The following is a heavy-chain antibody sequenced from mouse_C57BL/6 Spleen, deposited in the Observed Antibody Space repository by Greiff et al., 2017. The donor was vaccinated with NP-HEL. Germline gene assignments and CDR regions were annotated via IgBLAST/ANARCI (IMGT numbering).Heavy chain of an antibody. D-gene: IGHD2-12*01. V-gene: IGHV5-4*01. Sequence: EVQLVESGGGLVKPGGSLKLSCAASGFTFSSYAMSWVRQTPEKRLEWVATISDGGSYTYYPDNVKGRFTISRDNAKNNLYLQMSHLKSEDTAMYYCARGRRGGLYAMDYWGQGTSVTVSS. CDR2: ISDGGSYT. J-gene: IGHJ4*01. CDR3: ARGRRGGLYAMDY. CDR1: GFTFSSYA.